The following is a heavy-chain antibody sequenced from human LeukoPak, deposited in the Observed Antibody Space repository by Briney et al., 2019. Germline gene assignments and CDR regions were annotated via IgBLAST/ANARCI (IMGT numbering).Heavy chain of an antibody. V-gene: IGHV4-39*02. J-gene: IGHJ4*02. D-gene: IGHD2-2*03. CDR1: GDSINSGSYH. CDR2: IQHSGNT. Sequence: SETLSLTCTVSGDSINSGSYHWGWIRQPPGKGLEWIGSIQHSGNTYYNPSLKSRLTISVDTSKNQFSLKLNSVTAADTAVYYCARDGSHWGQGTLVTVSS. CDR3: ARDGSH.